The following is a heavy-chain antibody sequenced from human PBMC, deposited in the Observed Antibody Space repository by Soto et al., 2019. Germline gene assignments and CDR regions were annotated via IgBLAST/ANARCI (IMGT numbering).Heavy chain of an antibody. V-gene: IGHV4-39*01. CDR2: IYYSGST. J-gene: IGHJ4*02. Sequence: PSETLSLTCTVSGGSISSSSYYWGWIRQPPGKGLEWIGSIYYSGSTYYNPSLKSRVTISVDTSKNQFSLKLSSVTAADTAVYYCVVSRGGFLEWLSNFDYWGQGTLVTVSS. D-gene: IGHD3-3*01. CDR1: GGSISSSSYY. CDR3: VVSRGGFLEWLSNFDY.